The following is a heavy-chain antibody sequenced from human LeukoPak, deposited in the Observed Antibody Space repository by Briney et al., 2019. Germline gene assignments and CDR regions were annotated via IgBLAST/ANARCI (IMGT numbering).Heavy chain of an antibody. CDR1: GDSVSSNSAA. V-gene: IGHV6-1*01. J-gene: IGHJ4*02. CDR3: ARVSEGWKLASMYYFDY. D-gene: IGHD1-1*01. CDR2: TYYRSKRYN. Sequence: SQTLSLTCAISGDSVSSNSAAWNWIRQSPSRGLEWLGRTYYRSKRYNDYAVSVKSRITINPDTSKNQFSLQLNSVTPEDTAVYYCARVSEGWKLASMYYFDYWGQGTLVTVSS.